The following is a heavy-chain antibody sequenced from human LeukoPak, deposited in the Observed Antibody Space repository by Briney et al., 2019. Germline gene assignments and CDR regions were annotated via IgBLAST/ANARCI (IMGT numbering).Heavy chain of an antibody. CDR2: INANSGAT. Sequence: ASVTVSCKASGYTFTGYYMHWVRQAPGQGLEWMGWINANSGATNYAQKFQGRVPLTRATSISTTFRELTPDDTAVYYCARGESDGYGDFDYWGQGTLVTVSS. V-gene: IGHV1-2*02. CDR1: GYTFTGYY. J-gene: IGHJ4*02. D-gene: IGHD5-18*01. CDR3: ARGESDGYGDFDY.